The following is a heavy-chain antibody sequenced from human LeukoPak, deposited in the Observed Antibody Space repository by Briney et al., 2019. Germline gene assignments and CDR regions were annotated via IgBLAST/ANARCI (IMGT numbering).Heavy chain of an antibody. CDR1: GGSISSSNYY. J-gene: IGHJ6*02. CDR2: IYYSGST. V-gene: IGHV4-39*01. Sequence: SETLSLTCTVSGGSISSSNYYWGWIRQPPGKGLEWIGSIYYSGSTYYNPSLKSRVTISVDTSKNQFSLKLSSVTAADTAVYYCARQPITIFGVVSTYYGMDVWGQGTTVTVSS. CDR3: ARQPITIFGVVSTYYGMDV. D-gene: IGHD3-3*01.